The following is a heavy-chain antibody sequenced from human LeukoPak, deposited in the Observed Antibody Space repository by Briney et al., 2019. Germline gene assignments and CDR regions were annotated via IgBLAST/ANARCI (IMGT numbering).Heavy chain of an antibody. CDR3: AGRPDTAMVAIFDY. V-gene: IGHV1-2*02. CDR1: GGTFSSYA. J-gene: IGHJ4*02. Sequence: GSSVKVSCKASGGTFSSYAISWVRQAPGQGLEWMGWINPNSAGTNYAQKFQGRVTMTGDTSISTAYMELSRLSSDDTAIYYCAGRPDTAMVAIFDYWGQGTLVTVSS. D-gene: IGHD5-18*01. CDR2: INPNSAGT.